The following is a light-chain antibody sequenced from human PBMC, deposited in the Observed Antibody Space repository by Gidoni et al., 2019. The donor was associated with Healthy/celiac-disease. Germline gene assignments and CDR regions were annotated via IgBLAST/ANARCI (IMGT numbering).Light chain of an antibody. CDR3: QSADSSGGV. V-gene: IGLV3-25*03. CDR1: ALPKQY. J-gene: IGLJ3*02. Sequence: SYELTQPPSVSVYPGQTARITCSGDALPKQYAYWYQQKPGQAPVLVLYKDSERPSGIPERFSGSSSGKTVTLTISGVQAEDEADYYCQSADSSGGVFGGGTKLTVL. CDR2: KDS.